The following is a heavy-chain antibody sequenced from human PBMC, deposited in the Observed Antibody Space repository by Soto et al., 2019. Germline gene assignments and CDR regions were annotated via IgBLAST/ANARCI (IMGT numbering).Heavy chain of an antibody. D-gene: IGHD5-12*01. J-gene: IGHJ4*02. CDR2: MSGTGGGT. CDR3: AKVPTRGYYFDF. Sequence: EVQLLESGGHLVQPGGSLRLSCAASGFTFSTYAMSWVRQAPGKGLEWVSAMSGTGGGTYYADTVKGRFTISRDNSRNTLYLQMNSLRAEDTAVYYCAKVPTRGYYFDFWGQGTLVTFSS. V-gene: IGHV3-23*01. CDR1: GFTFSTYA.